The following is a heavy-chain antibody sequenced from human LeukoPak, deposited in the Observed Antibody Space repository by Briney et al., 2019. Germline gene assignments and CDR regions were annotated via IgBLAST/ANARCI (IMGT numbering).Heavy chain of an antibody. CDR1: GYSFTSYW. CDR3: ARPGYCSGGSCYYPAPLDY. V-gene: IGHV5-51*01. Sequence: GESLKISCKGSGYSFTSYWIGWVRQMPGKGLEWMGIIYPGDSDTRYSPSFQGQVTISADKSISTAYLQWSSLKASDTAMYYCARPGYCSGGSCYYPAPLDYWGQGTLVTVSP. CDR2: IYPGDSDT. J-gene: IGHJ4*02. D-gene: IGHD2-15*01.